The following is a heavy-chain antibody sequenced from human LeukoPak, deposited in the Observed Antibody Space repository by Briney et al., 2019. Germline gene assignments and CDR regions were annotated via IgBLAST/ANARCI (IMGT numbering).Heavy chain of an antibody. V-gene: IGHV4-39*01. CDR3: TRRPNDDCGGRCYRNYFDP. CDR2: IYHSATY. D-gene: IGHD2-15*01. J-gene: IGHJ5*02. Sequence: SETLSLTCTVSGGFISGSDYYWGWIRQPPGKEMEWIGHIYHSATYYFNPSLKGRVSMSVDTSSNKFSLKLTSVTASDTALYYCTRRPNDDCGGRCYRNYFDPWGQGILVTVSS. CDR1: GGFISGSDYY.